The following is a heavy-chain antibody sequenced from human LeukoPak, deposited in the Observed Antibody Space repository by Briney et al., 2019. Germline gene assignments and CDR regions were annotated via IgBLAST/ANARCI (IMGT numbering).Heavy chain of an antibody. D-gene: IGHD2-2*02. CDR2: ISAYNGNT. V-gene: IGHV1-18*01. CDR1: GYTFTSYG. Sequence: ASVKVSCKASGYTFTSYGISWVRQAPGQGLEWMGWISAYNGNTNYAQKLQGRVTMTTGTSTSTAYMELRSLRSDDTAVYYCAHPGGYCSSTSCYTCWGQGTLVTVSS. J-gene: IGHJ4*02. CDR3: AHPGGYCSSTSCYTC.